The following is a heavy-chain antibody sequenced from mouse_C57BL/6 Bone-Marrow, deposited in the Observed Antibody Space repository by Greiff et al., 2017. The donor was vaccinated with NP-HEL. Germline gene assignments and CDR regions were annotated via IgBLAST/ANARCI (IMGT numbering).Heavy chain of an antibody. CDR3: AAYYYGSSYGYFDV. CDR2: TFYSGIT. D-gene: IGHD1-1*01. V-gene: IGHV3-3*01. Sequence: EVKVEESGPSLVRPSQTLSLTCTVTGFSINSDCYWIWIRQFPGNKLEYIGYTFYSGITYYNPSLESRTYITRDTSKNQFSLKLSSVTTEDTATYYCAAYYYGSSYGYFDVWGTGTTVTVSS. CDR1: GFSINSDCY. J-gene: IGHJ1*03.